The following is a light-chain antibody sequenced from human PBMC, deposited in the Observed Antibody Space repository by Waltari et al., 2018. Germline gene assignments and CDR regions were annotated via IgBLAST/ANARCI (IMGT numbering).Light chain of an antibody. CDR2: SNS. Sequence: QSVLTQPPSASGTAGQRVTISCSGSTSNIGSNTVNWYQQLPGTAPKLLIYSNSQRPQGVPDRFLGAKSGASASLAISGLQSEDEGNYYCAAWDDSLNGLVLTGFVVFGGGTKLTVL. V-gene: IGLV1-44*01. J-gene: IGLJ2*01. CDR1: TSNIGSNT. CDR3: AAWDDSLNGLVLTGFVV.